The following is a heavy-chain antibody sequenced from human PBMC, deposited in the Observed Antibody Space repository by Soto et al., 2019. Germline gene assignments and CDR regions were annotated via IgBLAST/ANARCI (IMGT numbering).Heavy chain of an antibody. CDR2: IVVGSGNT. D-gene: IGHD2-15*01. CDR3: AADRPSDSRYCSGGSCYSTGYYYYGMDV. V-gene: IGHV1-58*01. J-gene: IGHJ6*02. CDR1: GFTFTSSA. Sequence: GASVKVSCKASGFTFTSSAVQWVRQARGQRLEWIGWIVVGSGNTNYAQKFQERVTSTRDMSTSTAYMELSSLRSEDTAVYYCAADRPSDSRYCSGGSCYSTGYYYYGMDVWGQGTTVTVSS.